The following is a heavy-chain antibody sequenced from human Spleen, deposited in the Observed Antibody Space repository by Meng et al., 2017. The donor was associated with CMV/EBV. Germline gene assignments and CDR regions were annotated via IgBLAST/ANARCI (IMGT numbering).Heavy chain of an antibody. CDR3: ARGDGITIFGVVIINGMDV. CDR1: GFTVSSNY. CDR2: IFSGGST. Sequence: GGSLRHSCAASGFTVSSNYMSWVRQAPGKGLEWVSVIFSGGSTHYADTVKGRFTISRDNSKNTLYLQMNSLRAEDTAVYYCARGDGITIFGVVIINGMDVWGQGTTVTVSS. V-gene: IGHV3-66*02. J-gene: IGHJ6*02. D-gene: IGHD3-3*01.